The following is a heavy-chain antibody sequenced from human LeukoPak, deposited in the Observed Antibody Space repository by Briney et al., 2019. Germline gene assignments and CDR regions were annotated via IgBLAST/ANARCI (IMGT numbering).Heavy chain of an antibody. CDR1: GGSFSSGSYY. CDR3: ARETRPTNFDY. J-gene: IGHJ4*02. Sequence: SQTLSLTCTVSGGSFSSGSYYWSWIRQPAGKGLEWIGRIYTSGSTNYNPSLKSRVTISVDTSKNQFSLKLSPVTAADTAVYYWARETRPTNFDYWGQGTLVTVSS. CDR2: IYTSGST. V-gene: IGHV4-61*02.